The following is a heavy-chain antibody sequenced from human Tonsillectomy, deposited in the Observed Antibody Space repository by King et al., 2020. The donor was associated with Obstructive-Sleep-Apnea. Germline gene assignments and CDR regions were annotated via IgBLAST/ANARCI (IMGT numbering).Heavy chain of an antibody. CDR2: IKSKAYGGKT. V-gene: IGHV3-49*03. CDR3: VSGILGRAYGMDV. Sequence: VQLVESGGDLVQPGRSLRLSCTASEFTFGDYGLSWFRQASGKGLEWVGFIKSKAYGGKTEYAASVKGRFTISRDDSKSIAYLQMNSLKTEDTAVYYWVSGILGRAYGMDVWGQGTTVTVSS. CDR1: EFTFGDYG. D-gene: IGHD2/OR15-2a*01. J-gene: IGHJ6*02.